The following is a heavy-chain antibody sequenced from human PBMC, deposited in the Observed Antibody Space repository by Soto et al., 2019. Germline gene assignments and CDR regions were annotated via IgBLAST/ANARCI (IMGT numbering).Heavy chain of an antibody. D-gene: IGHD3-10*01. V-gene: IGHV3-53*01. CDR2: IYTGGNT. CDR3: ARDYYYGSGIFYLADYYHYGMVV. J-gene: IGHJ6*02. CDR1: GFTVTSYY. Sequence: GGSLRLSCAASGFTVTSYYMSWVRQAPGKGLEWVSLIYTGGNTNYADSVKGRFTISRDNSKNTLYLQMNSLRAEDTAVYYCARDYYYGSGIFYLADYYHYGMVVPCHAITLTV.